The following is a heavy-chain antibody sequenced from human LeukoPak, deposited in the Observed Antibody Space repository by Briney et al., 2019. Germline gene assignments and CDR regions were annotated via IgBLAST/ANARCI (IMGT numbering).Heavy chain of an antibody. J-gene: IGHJ4*02. D-gene: IGHD3-9*01. CDR3: ATGYYDILSGYYPFDY. CDR1: GYTLTELF. Sequence: ASVKVSCKVSGYTLTELFMHWVRQAPGKGLEWMGGFDPEDGETIYAQKFQGRVTMTEDTSTDTAYMELSSLRSEDTAVYYCATGYYDILSGYYPFDYWGQGTLVTVSS. CDR2: FDPEDGET. V-gene: IGHV1-24*01.